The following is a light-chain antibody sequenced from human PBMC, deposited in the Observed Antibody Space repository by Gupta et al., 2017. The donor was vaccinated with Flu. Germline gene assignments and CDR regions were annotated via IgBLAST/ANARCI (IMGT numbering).Light chain of an antibody. V-gene: IGKV2-28*01. CDR2: LVT. Sequence: VLTQSPLSLPVTPGEPASISCRSNQVLLHGNGYNYLDLYLQKPGQSTQLLIFLVTNRAGGVPDRFSGSGSGKDFTLKIRRVEDEDVGVYYCKQALQIPQTFGQGTKVDIK. J-gene: IGKJ1*01. CDR1: QVLLHGNGYNY. CDR3: KQALQIPQT.